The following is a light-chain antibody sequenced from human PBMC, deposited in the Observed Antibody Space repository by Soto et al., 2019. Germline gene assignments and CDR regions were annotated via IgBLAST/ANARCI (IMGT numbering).Light chain of an antibody. CDR1: NSDVGGYDY. V-gene: IGLV2-14*01. J-gene: IGLJ3*02. Sequence: QSALTQPASVSGSPGQSITISCTGTNSDVGGYDYVSWYQQHPGKAPKHMINEVSHRPSGVSNRFSDSRSGNTASLTNSGLQAEDGADYYCSSNTSRTNLGVFGSGTKLTLL. CDR3: SSNTSRTNLGV. CDR2: EVS.